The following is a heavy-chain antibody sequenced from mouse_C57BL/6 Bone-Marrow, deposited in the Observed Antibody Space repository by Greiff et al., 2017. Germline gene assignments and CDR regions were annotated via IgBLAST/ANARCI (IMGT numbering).Heavy chain of an antibody. CDR2: IDPSDSYT. D-gene: IGHD1-1*01. Sequence: QVQLQQPGAELVMPGASVKLSCKASGYTFTSYWMHWVKQRPGQGLEWIGEIDPSDSYTNYNQKFKGKSTLTVDKSSSTAYMQLSSLTSEDSAVYYCAREDYYGRDYGMDYWGQGTAVTVSA. V-gene: IGHV1-69*01. CDR1: GYTFTSYW. CDR3: AREDYYGRDYGMDY. J-gene: IGHJ4*01.